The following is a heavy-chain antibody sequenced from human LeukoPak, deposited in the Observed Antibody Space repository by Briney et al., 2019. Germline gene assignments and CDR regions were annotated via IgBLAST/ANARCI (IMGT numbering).Heavy chain of an antibody. CDR2: IYYSGST. D-gene: IGHD2-15*01. Sequence: SETLSLTCTVSGGSISSNSWTWIRQPPGKGLEWIGYIYYSGSTYYNPSLKSRVTISVDTSKNQFSLKLSSVTAADTAVYYCAREHCSGGSCYGMDVWGQGTTVTVSS. CDR1: GGSISSNS. CDR3: AREHCSGGSCYGMDV. J-gene: IGHJ6*02. V-gene: IGHV4-30-4*08.